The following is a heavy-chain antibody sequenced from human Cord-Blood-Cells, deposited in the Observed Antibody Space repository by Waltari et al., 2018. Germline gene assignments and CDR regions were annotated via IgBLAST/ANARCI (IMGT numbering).Heavy chain of an antibody. CDR2: ISGDGGST. CDR3: AKDPIAVADPSEGY. D-gene: IGHD6-19*01. Sequence: EVQLVESGGGVVQPGGSLRLSWAASGFPFDDYALHWVRQAPGKGLEWVSLISGDGGSTYYADSVKGRFTISRDNSKNSLYLQMNSLRTEDTALYYCAKDPIAVADPSEGYWGQGTLVTVSS. CDR1: GFPFDDYA. V-gene: IGHV3-43*02. J-gene: IGHJ4*02.